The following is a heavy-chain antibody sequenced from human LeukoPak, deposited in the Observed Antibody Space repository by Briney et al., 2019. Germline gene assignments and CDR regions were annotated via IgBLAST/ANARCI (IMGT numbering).Heavy chain of an antibody. CDR2: TYYSGST. V-gene: IGHV4-59*01. Sequence: SETLSLTCAVYGGSFSGYYWSWIRQPPGKGLEWIGYTYYSGSTNYNPSLKSRVTISVDTSKNQFSLKLSSVTAADTAVYYCARGIRQLLIDYWGQGTLVTVSS. CDR3: ARGIRQLLIDY. J-gene: IGHJ4*02. D-gene: IGHD6-6*01. CDR1: GGSFSGYY.